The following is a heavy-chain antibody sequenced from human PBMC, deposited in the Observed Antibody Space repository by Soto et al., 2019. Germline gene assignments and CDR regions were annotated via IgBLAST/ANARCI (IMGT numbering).Heavy chain of an antibody. Sequence: SETLSLTCTVSGGSISDYGYYWSWIRQPAGKGPEWIGRIYSDGSTNYNPSLQSRVTMSVDTSKSQFSLWLSSVTAADTAVYYCAREGGSGRPFDYWGQGTLVTVSS. CDR1: GGSISDYGYY. J-gene: IGHJ4*02. V-gene: IGHV4-4*07. CDR2: IYSDGST. CDR3: AREGGSGRPFDY. D-gene: IGHD3-10*01.